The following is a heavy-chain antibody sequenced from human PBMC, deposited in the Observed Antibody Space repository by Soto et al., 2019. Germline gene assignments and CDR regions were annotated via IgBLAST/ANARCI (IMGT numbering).Heavy chain of an antibody. V-gene: IGHV1-18*01. CDR1: GYTFTTYG. Sequence: ASVKVSCKASGYTFTTYGISWVRQAPGQGLEWLGWINTHNGNTNYAQNLQGRVIMTADTSTSTAYMELRSLRSDDTAIYYCTRGGSAPYYSYGRDAWGQGTRVTASS. CDR2: INTHNGNT. D-gene: IGHD3-10*01. J-gene: IGHJ6*02. CDR3: TRGGSAPYYSYGRDA.